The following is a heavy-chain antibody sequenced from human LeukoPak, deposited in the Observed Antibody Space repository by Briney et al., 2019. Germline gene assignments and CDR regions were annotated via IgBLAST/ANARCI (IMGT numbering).Heavy chain of an antibody. D-gene: IGHD6-19*01. CDR2: IIYDGSNK. V-gene: IGHV3-30*04. J-gene: IGHJ4*01. CDR1: GFDFSSYA. Sequence: GRSLRLSCAASGFDFSSYAMHWVRQAPGKGLEWMAVIIYDGSNKNYADSVKGRFTISRDNSRNTLYMKVNSLRVEDTAVYYCARGVGETLSGWTLDYWGHGTLVAVSS. CDR3: ARGVGETLSGWTLDY.